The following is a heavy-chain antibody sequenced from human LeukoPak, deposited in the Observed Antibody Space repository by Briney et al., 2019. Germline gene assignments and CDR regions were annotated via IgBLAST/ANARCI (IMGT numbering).Heavy chain of an antibody. J-gene: IGHJ5*02. CDR2: IDEDGSEI. CDR1: GFTFSRSW. D-gene: IGHD2-21*01. CDR3: VRAYHPGGWFDP. V-gene: IGHV3-7*04. Sequence: GGSLRLSCAASGFTFSRSWMTWVRQAPGKGLEWVASIDEDGSEIHYVDSVKGRFTISRDNAKDSLYLQMNSLTAEDTAMYYCVRAYHPGGWFDPWGQGTLVTVSS.